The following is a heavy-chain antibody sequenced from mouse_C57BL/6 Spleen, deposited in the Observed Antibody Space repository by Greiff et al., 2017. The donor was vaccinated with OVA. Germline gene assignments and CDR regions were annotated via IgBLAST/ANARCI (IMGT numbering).Heavy chain of an antibody. CDR3: ARDKIYYYAMDY. Sequence: VQLQQSGPELVKPGASVKISCKASGYTFTDYYMNWVKQSHGKSLEWIGDINPNNGGTSYNQKFKGKATLTVDKSSSTAYMELRSLTSEDSAVYYCARDKIYYYAMDYWGQGTSVTVSS. CDR1: GYTFTDYY. V-gene: IGHV1-26*01. J-gene: IGHJ4*01. CDR2: INPNNGGT.